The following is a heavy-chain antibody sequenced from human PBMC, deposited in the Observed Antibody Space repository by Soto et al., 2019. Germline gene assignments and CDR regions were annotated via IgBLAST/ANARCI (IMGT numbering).Heavy chain of an antibody. D-gene: IGHD1-26*01. Sequence: SETLSLTCAVYGGSFSGYYWSWIRQPPGKGLEWIGDINHSGSTNYNPSLKSRVTISVDTSKNQFSLKLSSVTAADTAVYYCARAGGSYYWFDPWGQGTLVTVSS. CDR1: GGSFSGYY. J-gene: IGHJ5*02. CDR2: INHSGST. CDR3: ARAGGSYYWFDP. V-gene: IGHV4-34*01.